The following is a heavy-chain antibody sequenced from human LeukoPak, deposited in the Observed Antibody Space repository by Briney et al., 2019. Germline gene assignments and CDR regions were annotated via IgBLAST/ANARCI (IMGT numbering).Heavy chain of an antibody. CDR3: VIFYETY. Sequence: PGGSLRLSCAASGNYWMHWVRQAPGKGLVWVSHINSDGSWTGYADSVKGRFTITKDNAKNTVYLQMNNLRAEDTAVYYCVIFYETYWGRGTLVTVSS. D-gene: IGHD2/OR15-2a*01. CDR2: INSDGSWT. V-gene: IGHV3-74*01. CDR1: GNYW. J-gene: IGHJ4*02.